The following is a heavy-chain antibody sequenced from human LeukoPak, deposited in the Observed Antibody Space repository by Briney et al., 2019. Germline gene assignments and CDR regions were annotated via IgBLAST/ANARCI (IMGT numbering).Heavy chain of an antibody. J-gene: IGHJ4*02. D-gene: IGHD3-22*01. CDR2: INHSGST. CDR1: GGSFSGYY. V-gene: IGHV4-34*01. CDR3: ARGLGYYDSSGTY. Sequence: PSETLSLTCAVYGGSFSGYYWSWIRQPPGKGLEWIGEINHSGSTNYNPSLKSRVTISVDTSKNQFSLKLGSVTAVDTAVYYCARGLGYYDSSGTYWGQGTLVTVSS.